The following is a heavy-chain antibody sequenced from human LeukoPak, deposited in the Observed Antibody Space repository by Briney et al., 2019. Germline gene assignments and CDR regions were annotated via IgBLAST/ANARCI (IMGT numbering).Heavy chain of an antibody. J-gene: IGHJ4*02. V-gene: IGHV3-23*01. CDR1: GLTFSSYA. CDR3: AKGNNYYGLKGPGYC. Sequence: GGSLRLSCAASGLTFSSYAMSWVRQAPGMGLDWVSGISGSGGSTYYADSVKGRFTISRDNSKNTLYLQMNSLRAEDTAVYYCAKGNNYYGLKGPGYCWDEGPLAAVS. D-gene: IGHD3-10*01. CDR2: ISGSGGST.